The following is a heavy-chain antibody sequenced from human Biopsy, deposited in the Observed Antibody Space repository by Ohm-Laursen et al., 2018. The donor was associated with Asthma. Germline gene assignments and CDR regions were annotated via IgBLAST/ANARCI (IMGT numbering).Heavy chain of an antibody. CDR2: IYYGGKT. CDR3: ASRITIFGVVQKDHGMDA. V-gene: IGHV4-39*01. Sequence: SDTLSLTCTVSGGSMTPTSHYWDWIRQAPGKGLEWIGYIYYGGKTSYNPSLKNRVTISRDTSKNKFSLRPPSVTAADTAVSFCASRITIFGVVQKDHGMDAWGQGTTVIVSS. J-gene: IGHJ6*02. CDR1: GGSMTPTSHY. D-gene: IGHD3-3*01.